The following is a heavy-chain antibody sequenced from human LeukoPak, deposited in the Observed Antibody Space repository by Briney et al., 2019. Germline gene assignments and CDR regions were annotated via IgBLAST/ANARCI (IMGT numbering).Heavy chain of an antibody. D-gene: IGHD1-14*01. CDR3: AKPAKTDYADY. J-gene: IGHJ4*02. CDR2: ISGSSGNT. V-gene: IGHV3-23*01. Sequence: GGSLRPSCAASGFTFSNYAMNWVRQAPGKGLEWVSAISGSSGNTYYADSVKGRFTISRDNSKNTLYLQMNSLRAEDTALYYCAKPAKTDYADYWGQGTLVTVSS. CDR1: GFTFSNYA.